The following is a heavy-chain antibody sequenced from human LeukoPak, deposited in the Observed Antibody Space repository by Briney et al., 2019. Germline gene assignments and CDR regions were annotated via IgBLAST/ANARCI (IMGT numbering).Heavy chain of an antibody. CDR1: GYTLTELS. V-gene: IGHV1-24*01. J-gene: IGHJ4*02. CDR3: VCCSSTSCYGGYYFDY. CDR2: FDPEDGET. D-gene: IGHD2-2*01. Sequence: ASVKVSCKVSGYTLTELSMHWVRQAPGKGLEWMGGFDPEDGETIYAQKFQGRVTMTGDTSTDTAYMELSSLRSEDTAVYYCVCCSSTSCYGGYYFDYWGQGTLVTVSS.